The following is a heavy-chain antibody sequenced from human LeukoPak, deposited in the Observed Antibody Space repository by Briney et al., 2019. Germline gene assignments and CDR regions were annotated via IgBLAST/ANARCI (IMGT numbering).Heavy chain of an antibody. D-gene: IGHD1-20*01. CDR2: ISAYNGNT. V-gene: IGHV1-18*01. CDR3: AMSTGITGHFDY. J-gene: IGHJ4*02. CDR1: GYTFTSYG. Sequence: ASVKVSCKASGYTFTSYGISWVRQAPGQGLEWMGWISAYNGNTNYAQKLQDRVTMTTDTSTSTAYMELRSLRSDDTAVYYCAMSTGITGHFDYWGQGTLVTVSS.